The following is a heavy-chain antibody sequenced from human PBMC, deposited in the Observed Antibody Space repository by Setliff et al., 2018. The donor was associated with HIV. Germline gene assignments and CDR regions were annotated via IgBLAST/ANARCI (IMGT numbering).Heavy chain of an antibody. V-gene: IGHV4-61*02. CDR3: ARARYIVIRGDAGMDV. J-gene: IGHJ6*02. Sequence: ASETLSLTCTVSGGSINSGGYYWVWIRQPALKGLEWIGRIYTSGLTNYNPSLKSRVTISVDTSKNPVSLKLSSVTASDTAVYYCARARYIVIRGDAGMDVWGPGTTVTVSS. CDR2: IYTSGLT. D-gene: IGHD3-10*01. CDR1: GGSINSGGYY.